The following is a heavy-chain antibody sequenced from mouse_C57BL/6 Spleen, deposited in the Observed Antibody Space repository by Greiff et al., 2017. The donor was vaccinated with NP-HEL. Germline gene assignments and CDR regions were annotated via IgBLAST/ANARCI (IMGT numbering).Heavy chain of an antibody. J-gene: IGHJ3*01. CDR3: AKRSNYVGFAY. Sequence: VQLVESGPGLVAPSQSLSITCTVSGFSFTSYGVDWVRQPPGKGLAWLGVIWGGGSTNYHSALMSRLSISKDNSKSQVFLKMNSLQTDDTAMYYCAKRSNYVGFAYWGQGTLVTVSA. CDR1: GFSFTSYG. CDR2: IWGGGST. V-gene: IGHV2-9*01. D-gene: IGHD2-5*01.